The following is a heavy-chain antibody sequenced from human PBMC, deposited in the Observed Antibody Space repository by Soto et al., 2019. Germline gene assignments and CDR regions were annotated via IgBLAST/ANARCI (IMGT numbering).Heavy chain of an antibody. J-gene: IGHJ2*01. CDR2: IIPIFGTA. V-gene: IGHV1-69*12. CDR1: GGTFSSYA. CDR3: ARARFGVDPRGYFDL. D-gene: IGHD3-10*01. Sequence: QVQLVQSGAEVKKPGSSVKVSCKASGGTFSSYAISWVRQAPGQGLEWMGGIIPIFGTANYAQKFQGRVTLAEGESTSTGCMEQSSLGSEDTAVYCCARARFGVDPRGYFDLWGRGTLVTVSS.